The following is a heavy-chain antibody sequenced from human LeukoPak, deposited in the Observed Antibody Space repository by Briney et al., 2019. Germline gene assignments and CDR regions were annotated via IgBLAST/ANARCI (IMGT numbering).Heavy chain of an antibody. CDR2: IIPIFGTA. J-gene: IGHJ4*02. V-gene: IGHV1-69*13. CDR3: ARGDFWSGYTYYFDY. CDR1: GGTFSSYA. Sequence: ASVKVSCKASGGTFSSYAISWVRQAPGQGLEWMGGIIPIFGTANYAQKFQGRVTINADESTSTAYMELSSLRSEDTAVYYCARGDFWSGYTYYFDYWGQGTLVTVSS. D-gene: IGHD3-3*01.